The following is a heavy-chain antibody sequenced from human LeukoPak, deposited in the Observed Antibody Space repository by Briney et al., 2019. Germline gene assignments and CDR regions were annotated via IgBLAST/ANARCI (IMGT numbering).Heavy chain of an antibody. CDR2: IYYSGST. CDR1: SGSITNDY. J-gene: IGHJ5*02. V-gene: IGHV4-59*01. D-gene: IGHD2-2*01. Sequence: PSETLSLTCTVSSGSITNDYWTWIRQPPGKGLEWIGYIYYSGSTNYNPSLKSRVTISIDTSKNQFSLKLSSVTAADTAVYYCARAPSYCSSSSCYVMAFDPWGQGTLVTVSS. CDR3: ARAPSYCSSSSCYVMAFDP.